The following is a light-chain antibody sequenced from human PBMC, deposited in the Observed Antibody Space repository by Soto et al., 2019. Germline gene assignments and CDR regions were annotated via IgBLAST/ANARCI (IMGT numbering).Light chain of an antibody. CDR3: ASWDDSLSVWV. CDR1: DSNIGRNF. J-gene: IGLJ3*02. V-gene: IGLV1-47*01. Sequence: QAVVSQPPSASATPGQRVTISCSGSDSNIGRNFVYWYQQLAGTAPKLLVFRNDQRPSGVPDRISGSKSGTAASLAISGLRSEDEADYYCASWDDSLSVWVFGGGTQLTVL. CDR2: RND.